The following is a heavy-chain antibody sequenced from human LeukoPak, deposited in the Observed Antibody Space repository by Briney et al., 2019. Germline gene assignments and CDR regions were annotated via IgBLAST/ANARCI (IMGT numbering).Heavy chain of an antibody. V-gene: IGHV3-23*01. CDR2: ISGSGGTT. Sequence: PGGSLRLSCAASGFTFSSYAMNWVRQAPGKGLEWVSDISGSGGTTYYADSVKGRFTISRDNSKNTLYLQMNSLRAEDTAVYYCAKQVTMVRGVISPGDYWGQGTLVTVSS. CDR1: GFTFSSYA. CDR3: AKQVTMVRGVISPGDY. D-gene: IGHD3-10*01. J-gene: IGHJ4*02.